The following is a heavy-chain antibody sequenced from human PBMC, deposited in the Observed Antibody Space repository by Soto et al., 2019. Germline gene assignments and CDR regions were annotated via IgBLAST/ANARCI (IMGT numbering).Heavy chain of an antibody. J-gene: IGHJ4*02. D-gene: IGHD1-26*01. CDR3: ARPSGSYLYYFDY. CDR1: GGSISSNYYY. Sequence: TSETLSLTCTVSGGSISSNYYYWGWIRQPPGKGLEWIGSIYYSGSTYYNPSLKSRVTISVDTSKNQFSLKLSSVTAADTAVYYCARPSGSYLYYFDYWGQGSQVTVS. V-gene: IGHV4-39*01. CDR2: IYYSGST.